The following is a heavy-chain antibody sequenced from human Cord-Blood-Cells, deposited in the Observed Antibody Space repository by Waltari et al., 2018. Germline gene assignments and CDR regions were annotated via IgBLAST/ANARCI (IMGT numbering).Heavy chain of an antibody. J-gene: IGHJ4*02. CDR1: GFTFSGSA. D-gene: IGHD1-26*01. Sequence: EVQLVESGGGLVQPGGSLKLSCAASGFTFSGSAMPWVRQASGKGLAWFGRIRSKANSYATAYAASVKGRFTISRDDSKNTAYLQMNSLKTEDTAVYYCTTRPPSVVGATDYWGQGTLVTVSS. CDR2: IRSKANSYAT. V-gene: IGHV3-73*01. CDR3: TTRPPSVVGATDY.